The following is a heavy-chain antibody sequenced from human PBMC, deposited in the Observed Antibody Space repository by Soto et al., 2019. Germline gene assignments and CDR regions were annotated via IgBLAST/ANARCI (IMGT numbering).Heavy chain of an antibody. CDR3: ARHIVATIWSDYYYMDV. D-gene: IGHD5-12*01. CDR1: GYTFTSYD. CDR2: MNPNSGNT. V-gene: IGHV1-8*01. J-gene: IGHJ6*03. Sequence: ASVKVSCKASGYTFTSYDINWVRQATGRGLEWMGWMNPNSGNTGYAQKFQGRVTMTRNTSISTAYMELSSLRSEDTAVYYCARHIVATIWSDYYYMDVWGKGTTVTVSS.